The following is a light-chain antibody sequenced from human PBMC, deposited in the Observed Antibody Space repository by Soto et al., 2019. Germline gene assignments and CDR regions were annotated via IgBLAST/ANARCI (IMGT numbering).Light chain of an antibody. Sequence: AIRMTQSPSSFSASTGDRVTITCRASQGISSYLAWYQQKPGKAPKLLIYAASTLQSGVPSRFIGSGSGTDFTLTFSCLQSEDFATYYCQQYYSYLYTFGQGTKLEIK. CDR2: AAS. CDR1: QGISSY. J-gene: IGKJ2*01. V-gene: IGKV1-8*01. CDR3: QQYYSYLYT.